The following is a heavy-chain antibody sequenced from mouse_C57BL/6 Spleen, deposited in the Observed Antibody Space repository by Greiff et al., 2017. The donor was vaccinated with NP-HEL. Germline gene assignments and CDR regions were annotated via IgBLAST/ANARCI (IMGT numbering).Heavy chain of an antibody. D-gene: IGHD2-2*01. CDR1: GFNIKDDY. CDR3: TTGVTTEDFAY. J-gene: IGHJ3*01. V-gene: IGHV14-4*01. Sequence: EVQLQESGAELVRPGASVKLSCTASGFNIKDDYMHWVKQRPEQGLEWIGWIDPENGDTEYASKFQGKATITADTSSNTAYLQLSSLPSEDTAVYYCTTGVTTEDFAYWGQGTLVTVSA. CDR2: IDPENGDT.